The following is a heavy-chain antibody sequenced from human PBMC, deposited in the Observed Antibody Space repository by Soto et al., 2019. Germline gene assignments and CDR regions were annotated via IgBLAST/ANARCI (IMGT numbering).Heavy chain of an antibody. D-gene: IGHD4-17*01. CDR2: INSSSGRT. CDR1: GYTFSNYY. CDR3: ARGRFTMVTTWWYFDY. Sequence: QVHLVQSGAEVKKPGASVTVSCKASGYTFSNYYIHWVRQAPGQGLEWMGIINSSSGRTTYAQKFQGRVTMTRDTSTSTVYMEVSSLRSEDTAVYYCARGRFTMVTTWWYFDYWGQGTLVTVSS. J-gene: IGHJ4*02. V-gene: IGHV1-46*01.